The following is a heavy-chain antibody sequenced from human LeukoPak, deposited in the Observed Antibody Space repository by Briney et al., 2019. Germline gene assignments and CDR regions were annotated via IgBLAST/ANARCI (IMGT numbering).Heavy chain of an antibody. J-gene: IGHJ4*02. CDR1: GGSISSYY. D-gene: IGHD3-9*01. CDR2: IYTSGST. Sequence: SETLSLTCTVSGGSISSYYRSWIRQPAGKGLEWIGRIYTSGSTNYNPSLKSRVTMSVDTSKNQFSLKLSSVTAADTAVYYCARDSTYYDILTGYRETGYFDYWGQGTLVTVSS. CDR3: ARDSTYYDILTGYRETGYFDY. V-gene: IGHV4-4*07.